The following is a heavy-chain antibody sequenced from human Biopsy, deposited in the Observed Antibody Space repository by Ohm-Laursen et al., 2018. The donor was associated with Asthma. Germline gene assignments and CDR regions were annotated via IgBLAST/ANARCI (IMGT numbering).Heavy chain of an antibody. V-gene: IGHV3-23*01. D-gene: IGHD6-19*01. Sequence: SLRLSCAASGFTFSSSAMSWVRQAPGKGLERVSAITGSGGTTYYADSVRGRFTISRDNSKSTLFLQMDSLSAEDTAVYYCAKDFRGIAVAGDRGFDYWDQGTLVTVSS. J-gene: IGHJ4*02. CDR2: ITGSGGTT. CDR1: GFTFSSSA. CDR3: AKDFRGIAVAGDRGFDY.